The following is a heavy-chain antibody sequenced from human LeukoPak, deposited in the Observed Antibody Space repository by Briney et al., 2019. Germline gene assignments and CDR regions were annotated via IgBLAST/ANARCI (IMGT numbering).Heavy chain of an antibody. CDR2: VHHSGSA. Sequence: PSETLSLTCAVYGLSFIDYYWSWIRQTAGKGLEWIGEVHHSGSANYDSSLKRRVTNPVDKSKKQISLNVRDMTAADTAVYYCARGGGTSVKGFACWGQGTLVTVSS. D-gene: IGHD3-22*01. CDR1: GLSFIDYY. V-gene: IGHV4-34*01. CDR3: ARGGGTSVKGFAC. J-gene: IGHJ4*02.